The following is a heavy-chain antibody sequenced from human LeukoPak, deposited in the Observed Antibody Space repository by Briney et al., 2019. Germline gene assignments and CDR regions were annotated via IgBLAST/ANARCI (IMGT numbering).Heavy chain of an antibody. V-gene: IGHV3-21*01. CDR1: GFTFSSYS. J-gene: IGHJ3*02. CDR2: ISSGGGSI. D-gene: IGHD2-2*01. Sequence: GGSLRLSCSASGFTFSSYSIDWVRQAPGKGLEWVSFISSGGGSISYADAVKGRFTISRDNAKNPLYLRMSSLRADDTAVYFCGRACSSATCGTRAGVYAVDIWGQGTMVTVSS. CDR3: GRACSSATCGTRAGVYAVDI.